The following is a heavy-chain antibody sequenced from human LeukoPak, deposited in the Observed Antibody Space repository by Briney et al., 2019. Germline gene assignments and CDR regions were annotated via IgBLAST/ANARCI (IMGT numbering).Heavy chain of an antibody. CDR3: ARFYDSSAIGED. CDR1: GFTFSSYA. V-gene: IGHV3-30-3*01. J-gene: IGHJ4*02. D-gene: IGHD3-22*01. Sequence: PGRSLRLSCAASGFTFSSYAMHWVRQAPGKGLEWVAVISYDGSNKYYADSVKGRFTISRDNSKNTLYLQMNSLRAEDTAAYYCARFYDSSAIGEDWGQGTLVTVSS. CDR2: ISYDGSNK.